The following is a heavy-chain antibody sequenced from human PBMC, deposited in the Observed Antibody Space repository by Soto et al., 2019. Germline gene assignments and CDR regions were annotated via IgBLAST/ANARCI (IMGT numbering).Heavy chain of an antibody. V-gene: IGHV4-30-2*01. D-gene: IGHD1-1*01. Sequence: SETLSLTCPVSGDSMTSGGYLWIWIRQPPGQGLEWLGHIHHSGRTYYSPSLKSRVTISMDGSNNRFSLRLTSVTAEDTAVYYCAREPATAKPEGVDFWGQGTLVTVSS. CDR1: GDSMTSGGYL. CDR3: AREPATAKPEGVDF. J-gene: IGHJ4*02. CDR2: IHHSGRT.